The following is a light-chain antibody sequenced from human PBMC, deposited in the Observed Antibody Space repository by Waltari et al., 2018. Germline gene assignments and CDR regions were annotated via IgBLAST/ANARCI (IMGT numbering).Light chain of an antibody. CDR3: QHYNNWPPGGSWA. V-gene: IGKV3-15*01. J-gene: IGKJ1*01. CDR2: DAS. Sequence: ILMTQSPATLSVSPGERATLSCRASQSVSSNLAWYQQKPGQPPRLLIYDASTRATGIPARFSGSGSGTEFTLTISRMQSEDSAVYYCQHYNNWPPGGSWAFGQGTKVELK. CDR1: QSVSSN.